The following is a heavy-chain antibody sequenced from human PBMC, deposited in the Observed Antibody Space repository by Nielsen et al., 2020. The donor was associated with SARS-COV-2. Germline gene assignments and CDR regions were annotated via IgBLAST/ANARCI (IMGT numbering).Heavy chain of an antibody. CDR3: ATNPGRAWDAFDI. CDR2: IYYSGST. J-gene: IGHJ3*02. Sequence: SETLSLTCTVSGGSISSSSYYWGWLRQPPGKGLEWFGSIYYSGSTYYNPSLKSRVTLSVDTSKNQFSLKLSSVTAADTAVYYCATNPGRAWDAFDIWGQGTMVTVSS. V-gene: IGHV4-39*01. CDR1: GGSISSSSYY.